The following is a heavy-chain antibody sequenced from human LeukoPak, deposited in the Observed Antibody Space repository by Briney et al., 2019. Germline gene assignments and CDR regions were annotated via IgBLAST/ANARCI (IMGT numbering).Heavy chain of an antibody. CDR3: AREFGYCSGGSCYPNDAFDI. CDR1: GFTFSSYS. Sequence: GGSLRLSCAASGFTFSSYSMNWVRQAPGKGLEWVSSISSSSSYIYYADSVKGRFTISRDNAKNSLYPQMNSLRAEDTAVYYCAREFGYCSGGSCYPNDAFDIWGQGTMVTVSS. V-gene: IGHV3-21*01. J-gene: IGHJ3*02. CDR2: ISSSSSYI. D-gene: IGHD2-15*01.